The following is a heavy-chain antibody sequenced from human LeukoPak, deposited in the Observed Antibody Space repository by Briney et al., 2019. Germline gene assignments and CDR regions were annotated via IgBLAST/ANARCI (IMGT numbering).Heavy chain of an antibody. CDR2: ISGSGGST. V-gene: IGHV3-23*01. Sequence: GGPLRLSCAASGFTFSSYAVSWVRQAPGKGLEWVSAISGSGGSTYYADSVKGRFTISRDNSKNTLYLQMNSLRAEDTAVYYCAKELSSSWYNWFDPWGQGTLVTVSS. D-gene: IGHD6-13*01. CDR1: GFTFSSYA. J-gene: IGHJ5*02. CDR3: AKELSSSWYNWFDP.